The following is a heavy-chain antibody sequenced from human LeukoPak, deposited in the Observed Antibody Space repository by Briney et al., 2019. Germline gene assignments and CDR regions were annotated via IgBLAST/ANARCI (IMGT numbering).Heavy chain of an antibody. V-gene: IGHV3-23*01. CDR2: ISDSGANT. D-gene: IGHD3-10*01. Sequence: GGSLRLSCETSGFTFSETAMSWVRQAPDKGLEWVSTISDSGANTHYADSVKGRFAISRDNSKKTLYLQMNSLRAEDTAVYYCAKFSAISVTLGRPPNPFDYWGQGTLVTVSS. CDR3: AKFSAISVTLGRPPNPFDY. CDR1: GFTFSETA. J-gene: IGHJ4*02.